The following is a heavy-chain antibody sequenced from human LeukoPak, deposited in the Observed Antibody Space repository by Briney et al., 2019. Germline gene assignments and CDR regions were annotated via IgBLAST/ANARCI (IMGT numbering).Heavy chain of an antibody. V-gene: IGHV1-46*01. Sequence: ASVKVSCKASGYTLTDYFMHWVRQAPGQGLEWMGIINPTGGTTRYTQNFQGRVTMTRDMSTSTLYMELSSLRYEDTAVYYCAKRDSSGWYYFDYWGQGTLVTVSS. CDR3: AKRDSSGWYYFDY. CDR2: INPTGGTT. J-gene: IGHJ4*02. CDR1: GYTLTDYF. D-gene: IGHD6-19*01.